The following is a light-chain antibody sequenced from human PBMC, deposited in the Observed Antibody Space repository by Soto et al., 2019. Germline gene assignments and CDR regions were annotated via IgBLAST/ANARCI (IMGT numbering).Light chain of an antibody. V-gene: IGKV1-39*01. CDR3: HQSYSTPT. CDR1: QSISSY. J-gene: IGKJ2*01. CDR2: AAS. Sequence: DIQMTQSPSSLSASVGDRVTITCRASQSISSYLNWYQQKPGKAPKLLIYAASILQRAVPSRFSGSRSGTVFTLISSSLQPEDFATYYCHQSYSTPTFGQGTKLEIK.